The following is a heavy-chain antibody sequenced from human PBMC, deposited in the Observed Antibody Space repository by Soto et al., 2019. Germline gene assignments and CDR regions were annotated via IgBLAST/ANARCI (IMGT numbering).Heavy chain of an antibody. V-gene: IGHV4-59*01. J-gene: IGHJ6*02. Sequence: SETLSLTCTVSGGSISSYYWSWIRQPPGKGLEWIGYIYYSGSTNYNPSLKSRVTISVDTSKNQFSLKLSSVTAADTAVYYCARGALPPDPSFYYYYYGMDVWGQGTTVTVSS. CDR1: GGSISSYY. CDR3: ARGALPPDPSFYYYYYGMDV. CDR2: IYYSGST. D-gene: IGHD3-10*01.